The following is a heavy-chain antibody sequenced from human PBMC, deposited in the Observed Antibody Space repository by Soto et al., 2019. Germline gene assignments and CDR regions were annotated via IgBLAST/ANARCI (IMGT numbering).Heavy chain of an antibody. CDR3: ARDIASYAYGEGY. CDR1: GGSISSYY. V-gene: IGHV4-4*07. CDR2: IYSSGTT. D-gene: IGHD2-21*01. J-gene: IGHJ4*02. Sequence: SETLSLTCTVSGGSISSYYWSWIRQPAGKGLEWIGRIYSSGTTDYNPSLNSRATMSVETSKNQFSLKLSSVTAADTAVYYCARDIASYAYGEGYWGQGXQVTV.